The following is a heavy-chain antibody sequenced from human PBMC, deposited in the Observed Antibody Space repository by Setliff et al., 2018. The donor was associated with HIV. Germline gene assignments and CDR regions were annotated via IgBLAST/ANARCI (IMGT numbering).Heavy chain of an antibody. D-gene: IGHD6-13*01. Sequence: ASVKVSCKASGYTFTSYAMHWVRRAPGQRLEWMGWINAGNGNTKYSPKFQGRVTITRDTSASTAYMELSSLRSEDTAVYYCARGYSIALGWFDPWGQGTLVTVSS. V-gene: IGHV1-3*01. CDR3: ARGYSIALGWFDP. J-gene: IGHJ5*02. CDR1: GYTFTSYA. CDR2: INAGNGNT.